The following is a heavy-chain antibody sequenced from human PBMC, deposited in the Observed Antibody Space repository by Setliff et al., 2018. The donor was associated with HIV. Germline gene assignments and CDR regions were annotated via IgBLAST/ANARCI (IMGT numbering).Heavy chain of an antibody. Sequence: SETLSLTCTVSSGSISGFYWTWIRQPAGKGLGWIGRISASGTTVYNPSLKSRVIMSVDTSKKYFALRVTSVTAADSAVYYCARDTWFGESEDPFYYYMDVWGKGTTVTVSS. J-gene: IGHJ6*03. CDR2: ISASGTT. D-gene: IGHD3-10*01. CDR1: SGSISGFY. V-gene: IGHV4-4*07. CDR3: ARDTWFGESEDPFYYYMDV.